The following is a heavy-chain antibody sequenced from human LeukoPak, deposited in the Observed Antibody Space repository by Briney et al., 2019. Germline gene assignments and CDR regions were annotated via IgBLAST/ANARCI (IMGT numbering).Heavy chain of an antibody. Sequence: SETLSLTCTVSGGSISSSSYYWGWIRQPPGKGLEWIGSIYYSGSIYYNPSLKSRVTISVDTSKNQFSLKLSSVTAADTAVYYCARRNIAAAGTYYWGQGTLVTVSS. J-gene: IGHJ4*02. CDR2: IYYSGSI. CDR3: ARRNIAAAGTYY. V-gene: IGHV4-39*01. CDR1: GGSISSSSYY. D-gene: IGHD6-13*01.